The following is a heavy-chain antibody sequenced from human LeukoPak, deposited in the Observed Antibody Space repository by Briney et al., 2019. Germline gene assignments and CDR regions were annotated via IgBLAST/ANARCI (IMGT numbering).Heavy chain of an antibody. CDR1: GYSISSGYY. Sequence: KPSETLSLTCAVSGYSISSGYYWGWIRQPPGKGLEWIGSLYHSGSTYYNPSLKSRVTISVDTSKNQFSLKLSSVTAADTAVYYCARDPYYYDSSGYPFDYWGQRTLVTVSS. CDR2: LYHSGST. V-gene: IGHV4-38-2*02. D-gene: IGHD3-22*01. J-gene: IGHJ4*02. CDR3: ARDPYYYDSSGYPFDY.